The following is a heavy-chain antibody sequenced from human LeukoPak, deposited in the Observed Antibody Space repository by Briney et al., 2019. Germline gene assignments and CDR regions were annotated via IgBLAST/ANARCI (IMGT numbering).Heavy chain of an antibody. J-gene: IGHJ5*02. CDR2: IYTSGST. Sequence: PSETLSLTRTVSGGSISSYYWSWIRQPAGKGLEWIGRIYTSGSTNYNPSLKSRVTMSVDTSKNQFSLKLSSVTAADTAVYYCARNTEYYYDSSGYYGDNWFDPWGQGTLVTVSS. CDR1: GGSISSYY. CDR3: ARNTEYYYDSSGYYGDNWFDP. V-gene: IGHV4-4*07. D-gene: IGHD3-22*01.